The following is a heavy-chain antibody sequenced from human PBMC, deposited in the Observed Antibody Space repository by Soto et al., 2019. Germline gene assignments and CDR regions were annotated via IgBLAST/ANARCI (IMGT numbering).Heavy chain of an antibody. CDR2: IYYAGTT. CDR1: GGSISSGGYS. Sequence: PSETLSLTCAVSGGSISSGGYSWSWIRQPPGKGLEWIGYIYYAGTTTYNPSLRSRVAISVDTSKNQFSLKLSSVTAADTAVYYCARLGGYYQALDSWGQGTLVTVSS. J-gene: IGHJ4*02. D-gene: IGHD3-22*01. CDR3: ARLGGYYQALDS. V-gene: IGHV4-61*08.